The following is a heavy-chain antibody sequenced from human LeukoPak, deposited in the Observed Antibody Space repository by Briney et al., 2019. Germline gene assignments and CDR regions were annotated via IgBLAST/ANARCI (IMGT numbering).Heavy chain of an antibody. Sequence: ASVKVSCKASGYTFTGYYMHWVRQAPGQGLEWMGWINPNSGGTNYAQKFQGWVTMTRDTSTSTVYMELSSLRSEDTAVYYCARGYCSSTSCLNAFDPWGQGTLVTVSS. CDR3: ARGYCSSTSCLNAFDP. D-gene: IGHD2-2*01. J-gene: IGHJ5*02. V-gene: IGHV1-2*04. CDR1: GYTFTGYY. CDR2: INPNSGGT.